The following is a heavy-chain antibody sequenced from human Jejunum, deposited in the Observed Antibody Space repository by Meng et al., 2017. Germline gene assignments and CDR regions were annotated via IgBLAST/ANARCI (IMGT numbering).Heavy chain of an antibody. Sequence: SVKVFCKASGGTFSSYAISWVRQAPGQGLEWMGGIIPIFGTANYAQKFLGRVTITTDESTSTAYMELSSLRSEDTAVYYCANKRGYSGYDYYYYGMDVWGQGTTVTVSS. V-gene: IGHV1-69*05. CDR1: GGTFSSYA. D-gene: IGHD5-12*01. CDR3: ANKRGYSGYDYYYYGMDV. CDR2: IIPIFGTA. J-gene: IGHJ6*02.